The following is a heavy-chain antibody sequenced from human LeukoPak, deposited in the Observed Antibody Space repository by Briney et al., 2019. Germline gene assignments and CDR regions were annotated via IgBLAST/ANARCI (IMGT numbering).Heavy chain of an antibody. CDR2: IKPDGTTK. CDR1: GFPFSSYS. J-gene: IGHJ4*02. D-gene: IGHD6-13*01. V-gene: IGHV3-7*03. Sequence: HPGGSLRLSCAASGFPFSSYSMTWVRQAPGKGLEWVANIKPDGTTKFYVDSVKGRFTISRDNALNSLYLQMNSLRAEDMAIYYCARSIPYGTTWYGRSDYWGQGTLVTVSS. CDR3: ARSIPYGTTWYGRSDY.